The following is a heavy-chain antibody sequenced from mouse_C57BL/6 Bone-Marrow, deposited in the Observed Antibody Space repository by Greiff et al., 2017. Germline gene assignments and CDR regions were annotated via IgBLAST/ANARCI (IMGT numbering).Heavy chain of an antibody. J-gene: IGHJ3*01. Sequence: QVQLQQSGAELVRPGTSVKLSCKASGYTFTSYWMHWVKQRPGQGLEWIGMIDPSDSYTNYNQKFKGKATLTVDTSSSTAYMQLISLTSEDSAVYYCAREGYYGSSYRFAYWGQGTLVTVSA. CDR1: GYTFTSYW. CDR3: AREGYYGSSYRFAY. CDR2: IDPSDSYT. D-gene: IGHD1-1*01. V-gene: IGHV1-59*01.